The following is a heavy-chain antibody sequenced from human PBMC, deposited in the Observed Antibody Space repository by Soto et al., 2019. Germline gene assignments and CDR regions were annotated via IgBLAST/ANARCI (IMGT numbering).Heavy chain of an antibody. CDR1: GFTVSNNY. CDR2: MYSGGST. CDR3: ARYGNGGWYNNYHYGMDV. D-gene: IGHD6-19*01. J-gene: IGHJ6*02. Sequence: GGSLRLSCAASGFTVSNNYMSWVRQAPGKGLEWVSVMYSGGSTYYADSVKGRFTISRDDSENTLYLQMDSLRAEDTAVYYCARYGNGGWYNNYHYGMDVWGQGTTVTVSS. V-gene: IGHV3-53*01.